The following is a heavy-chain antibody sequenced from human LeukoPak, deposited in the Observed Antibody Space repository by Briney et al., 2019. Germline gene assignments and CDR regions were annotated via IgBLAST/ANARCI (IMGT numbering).Heavy chain of an antibody. CDR3: ARNPPFCGGDCYNFDY. Sequence: GASVKVSCKASGYTFTGYYMHWVRQAPGQGLEWMGWINPNSGGTNYAQKFQGRVTMTRDTSISTAYMELSRLRSDDTAVYYCARNPPFCGGDCYNFDYGGRGTLVTVSS. D-gene: IGHD2-21*02. V-gene: IGHV1-2*02. CDR1: GYTFTGYY. CDR2: INPNSGGT. J-gene: IGHJ4*02.